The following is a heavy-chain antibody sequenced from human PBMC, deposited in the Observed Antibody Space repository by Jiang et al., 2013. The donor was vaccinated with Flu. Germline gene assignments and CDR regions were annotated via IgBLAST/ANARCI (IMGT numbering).Heavy chain of an antibody. J-gene: IGHJ4*02. CDR2: INSDESST. D-gene: IGHD5/OR15-5a*01. CDR3: ARGVVSTRVYYFDY. Sequence: GLVWVSRINSDESSTDYADSVRGRFTISRDNAKNTLYLQMSSLRAEDTAVYYCARGVVSTRVYYFDYWGPGSPGHRLL. V-gene: IGHV3-74*01.